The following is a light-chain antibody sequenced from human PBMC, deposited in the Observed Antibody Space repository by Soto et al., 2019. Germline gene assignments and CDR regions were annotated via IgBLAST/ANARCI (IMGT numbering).Light chain of an antibody. Sequence: SYELTQPPSVSVSPGQTARITCSGDALPKQYAYWYQQKPGQAPVLVIYKDSERPSGIPERFSGSSSGTTVTLTISGVQAEDGADYSCQSADSSGTYVVFGGGTKLTVL. CDR3: QSADSSGTYVV. J-gene: IGLJ2*01. CDR2: KDS. CDR1: ALPKQY. V-gene: IGLV3-25*02.